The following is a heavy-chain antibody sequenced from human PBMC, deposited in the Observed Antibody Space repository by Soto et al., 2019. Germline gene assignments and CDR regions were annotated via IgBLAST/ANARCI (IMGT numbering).Heavy chain of an antibody. CDR1: GFTFSSYA. CDR2: ISYDGSNK. D-gene: IGHD2-21*02. V-gene: IGHV3-30-3*01. Sequence: QVQLVESGGGVVQPGRSLRLSCAASGFTFSSYAMHWVRQAPGKGLEWVAVISYDGSNKYYADSVKGRFTISRDNSKNTLYLQMNSLRAEDTAVYYCARGICGGDCYRYFQHWGQGTLVTVSS. J-gene: IGHJ1*01. CDR3: ARGICGGDCYRYFQH.